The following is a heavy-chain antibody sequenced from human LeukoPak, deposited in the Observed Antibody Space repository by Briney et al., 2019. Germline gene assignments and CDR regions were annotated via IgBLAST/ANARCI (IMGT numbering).Heavy chain of an antibody. CDR2: IFHSGAT. J-gene: IGHJ4*02. Sequence: GSLRLSCAASGFTFSDYSMNWVRQSPGRGLEWIGNIFHSGATYYNPSLRSRVTISLDTSKNQFSLKLSSVTAADTAVYYCARTHIGGYSSGRYVDYWGQGTLVTVSS. D-gene: IGHD6-19*01. V-gene: IGHV4-34*12. CDR3: ARTHIGGYSSGRYVDY. CDR1: GFTFSDYS.